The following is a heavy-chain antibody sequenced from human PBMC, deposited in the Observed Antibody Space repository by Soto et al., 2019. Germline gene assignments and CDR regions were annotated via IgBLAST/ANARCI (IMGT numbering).Heavy chain of an antibody. V-gene: IGHV4-39*01. CDR3: ARHSSGVTGAAMAHLDY. CDR1: GGSISSSSYY. J-gene: IGHJ4*02. D-gene: IGHD5-18*01. CDR2: IYYSGST. Sequence: QLQLQESGPGLVKPSETLSLTCTVSGGSISSSSYYWGWIGQPPGKGLEWIGSIYYSGSTYYNPSLKSRVTISVDTSKNQFSLKLSSVTAADTAVYYCARHSSGVTGAAMAHLDYWGQGTLVTVSS.